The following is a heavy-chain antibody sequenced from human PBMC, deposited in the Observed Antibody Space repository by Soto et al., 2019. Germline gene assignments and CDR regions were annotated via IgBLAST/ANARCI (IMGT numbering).Heavy chain of an antibody. V-gene: IGHV3-21*01. CDR3: ARVEVVVAAEAYYYGMDV. CDR1: GFTFSSYS. CDR2: ISSSSSYI. D-gene: IGHD2-15*01. J-gene: IGHJ6*02. Sequence: EVQLVESGGGLVKPGGSLRLSCAASGFTFSSYSMNWVRQAPGKGLEWVSSISSSSSYIYYADSVKGRFTISRDNAKNSLYLQMNSLRAEDTAVYYCARVEVVVAAEAYYYGMDVWGQGTTVTVSS.